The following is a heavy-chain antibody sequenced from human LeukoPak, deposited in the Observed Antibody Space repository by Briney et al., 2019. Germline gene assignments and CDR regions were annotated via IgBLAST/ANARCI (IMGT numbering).Heavy chain of an antibody. V-gene: IGHV3-30*18. CDR1: GFTFDNYG. Sequence: GGSLRLSCAASGFTFDNYGMHWVRQAPGKGLEWVADISSDGATQYYADSVKGRFTISRDNSKNTLNLQMNSLRPGDTPVYYCAKGCLGGGNCFFFQHWGQGTLVTVSS. CDR2: ISSDGATQ. CDR3: AKGCLGGGNCFFFQH. D-gene: IGHD2-15*01. J-gene: IGHJ1*01.